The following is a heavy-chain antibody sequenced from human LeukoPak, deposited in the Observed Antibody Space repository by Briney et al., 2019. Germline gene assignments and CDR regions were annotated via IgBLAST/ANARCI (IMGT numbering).Heavy chain of an antibody. V-gene: IGHV3-66*01. Sequence: PGGSLRLSCAASGFTVSSNYMSWVRQAPGKGLEWVPVIYSGGSTYYADSVKGRFTISRDNSKNTLYLQMNSLRAEDTAVYYCARDRGNYYGSGSYDYWGQGTLVTVSS. D-gene: IGHD3-10*01. CDR3: ARDRGNYYGSGSYDY. CDR1: GFTVSSNY. CDR2: IYSGGST. J-gene: IGHJ4*02.